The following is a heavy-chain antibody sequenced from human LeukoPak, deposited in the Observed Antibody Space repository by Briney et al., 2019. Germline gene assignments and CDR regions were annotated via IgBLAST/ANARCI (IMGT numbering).Heavy chain of an antibody. CDR1: GFTFSSYA. Sequence: GGSLRLSCAPSGFTFSSYAMSWVRQAPGKGLEWVSAISGSGGSTYYADSVKGRFTISRDNSKNTLYLQMNSLRAEDTAVYYCAKDREWELLHYFDYWGQGTLVTVSS. D-gene: IGHD1-26*01. CDR2: ISGSGGST. CDR3: AKDREWELLHYFDY. V-gene: IGHV3-23*01. J-gene: IGHJ4*02.